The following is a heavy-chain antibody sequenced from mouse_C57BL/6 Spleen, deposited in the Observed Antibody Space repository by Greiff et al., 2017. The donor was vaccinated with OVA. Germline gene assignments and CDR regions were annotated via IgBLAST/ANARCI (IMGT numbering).Heavy chain of an antibody. CDR1: GYSITSGYY. D-gene: IGHD3-2*02. Sequence: EVQLVESGPGLVKPSQSLSLTCSVTGYSITSGYYWNWIRQFPGNKLEWMGYIRYDGSNNYNPSLKNRISITRDTSKNQFFLKLNSVTTEDTATYYCARGPAQATLAYWGQGTLVTVSA. V-gene: IGHV3-6*01. CDR2: IRYDGSN. CDR3: ARGPAQATLAY. J-gene: IGHJ3*01.